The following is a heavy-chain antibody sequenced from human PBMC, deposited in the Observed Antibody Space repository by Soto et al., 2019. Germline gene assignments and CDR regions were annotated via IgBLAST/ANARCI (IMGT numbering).Heavy chain of an antibody. J-gene: IGHJ3*02. D-gene: IGHD3-22*01. Sequence: QVQLVQSGAEVKKPGSSVKVSCKASGGTFSSYTISWVRQAPGQGLEWMGRIIPILGIANYAQKFQGRVTITADKSTSTAYMELSSLRSEDTAVYYCARDHPYYYDSSGYYNAFDIWGQGTMVTVSS. CDR2: IIPILGIA. V-gene: IGHV1-69*08. CDR1: GGTFSSYT. CDR3: ARDHPYYYDSSGYYNAFDI.